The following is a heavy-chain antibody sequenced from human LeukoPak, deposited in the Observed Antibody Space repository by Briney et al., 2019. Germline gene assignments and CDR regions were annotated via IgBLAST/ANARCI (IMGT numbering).Heavy chain of an antibody. Sequence: SVKVSCKASGGTFSNHAISWVRQAPGQGLEWMGGIIPIFGTANYAQKFQGRVTITADESTSTAYMELRSLRSEDTAVYYCARDVRHRYCSSTSCYRGWFDPWGQGTLVTVSS. J-gene: IGHJ5*02. V-gene: IGHV1-69*13. D-gene: IGHD2-2*01. CDR3: ARDVRHRYCSSTSCYRGWFDP. CDR1: GGTFSNHA. CDR2: IIPIFGTA.